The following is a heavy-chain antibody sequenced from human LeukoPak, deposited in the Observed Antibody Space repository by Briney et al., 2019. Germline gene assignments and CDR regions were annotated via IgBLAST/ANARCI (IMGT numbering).Heavy chain of an antibody. CDR1: GGSISSGSYY. CDR2: IYTSGST. Sequence: PSETLSLTCTVSGGSISSGSYYWSWIRQPAGKGLEWIGRIYTSGSTNYNPSLKSRVTISVDTSKNQFSLKLSSVTAADTAVYYCATLPPYCSGGSCYSYYYYYYMDVWGKGTTVTVSS. D-gene: IGHD2-15*01. CDR3: ATLPPYCSGGSCYSYYYYYYMDV. V-gene: IGHV4-61*02. J-gene: IGHJ6*03.